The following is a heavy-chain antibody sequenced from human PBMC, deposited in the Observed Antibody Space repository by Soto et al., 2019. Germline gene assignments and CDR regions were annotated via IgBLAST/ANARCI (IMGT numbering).Heavy chain of an antibody. D-gene: IGHD3-10*01. CDR2: ITPIFGTT. CDR1: GVTFTTHE. CDR3: ARDQYRHGSGTYYVTGWDH. J-gene: IGHJ4*02. V-gene: IGHV1-69*01. Sequence: QVQLVQSGAEVRKTGSSVKVSCRAYGVTFTTHEFSWVRQAPGQGPEWKGGITPIFGTTKYAPKFQSRVTITADESTSTVYMELRSLRSDDTAVYYCARDQYRHGSGTYYVTGWDHWGQGTLVTVSS.